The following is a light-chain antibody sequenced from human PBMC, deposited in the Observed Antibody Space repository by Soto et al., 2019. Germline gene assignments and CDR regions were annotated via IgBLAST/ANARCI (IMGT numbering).Light chain of an antibody. CDR1: QSVSSSY. CDR2: GAS. Sequence: EIVMTQSPDTLSVSPGERATISCLASQSVSSSYLAWYQQKPGQAPRLLIYGASSRATGIPDRFSGSGSGTDFTLTISRLEPEDFAVYYCQQYGSSPLTFGGGTKVDIK. V-gene: IGKV3-20*01. CDR3: QQYGSSPLT. J-gene: IGKJ4*01.